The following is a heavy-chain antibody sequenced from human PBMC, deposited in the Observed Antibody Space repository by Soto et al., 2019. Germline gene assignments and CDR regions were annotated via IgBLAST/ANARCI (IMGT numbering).Heavy chain of an antibody. CDR3: ATLDYCSGGSCYSGPYYFDY. V-gene: IGHV1-69*02. J-gene: IGHJ4*02. D-gene: IGHD2-15*01. Sequence: ASVKVSCKASGGTFSSYTISWVRQAPGQGLEWMGRIIPILGIANYAQKFQGRVTITADKSTSTAYMELSSLRSEDTAVYYCATLDYCSGGSCYSGPYYFDYWGQGTLVTVSS. CDR2: IIPILGIA. CDR1: GGTFSSYT.